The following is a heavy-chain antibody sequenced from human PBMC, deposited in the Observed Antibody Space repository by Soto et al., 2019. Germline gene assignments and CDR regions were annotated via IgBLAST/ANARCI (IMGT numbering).Heavy chain of an antibody. CDR3: SGGVGDAF. CDR1: ESTVSRDW. D-gene: IGHD1-26*01. CDR2: INQDGSEK. V-gene: IGHV3-7*04. Sequence: EVHLVESGGGLVQTGGSLRLSCAIFESTVSRDWMNWVRQAPGKGLEWVAHINQDGSEKYYVDSVKGRFTISRDTAKKSLYLQMNSLRPAATAMYYCSGGVGDAFWGQGTLVTVSS. J-gene: IGHJ4*02.